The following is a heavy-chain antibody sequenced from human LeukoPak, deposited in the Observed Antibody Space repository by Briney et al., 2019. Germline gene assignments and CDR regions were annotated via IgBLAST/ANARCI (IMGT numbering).Heavy chain of an antibody. V-gene: IGHV7-4-1*02. CDR1: GYTFTSYG. CDR3: ARDREDEAAGY. Sequence: ASVKVSCKASGYTFTSYGISWVRQAPGQGLEWMGWINTNTGNPMYAQGFTGRFVFSLDTSVSTAYLQISSLKAEDTAVYYCARDREDEAAGYWGQGTLVTVSS. J-gene: IGHJ4*02. CDR2: INTNTGNP. D-gene: IGHD6-13*01.